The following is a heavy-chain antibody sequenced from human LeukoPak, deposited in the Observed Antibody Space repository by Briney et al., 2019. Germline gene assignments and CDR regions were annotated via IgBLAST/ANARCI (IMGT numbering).Heavy chain of an antibody. CDR3: ARGGAITIFGVAAYPD. J-gene: IGHJ4*02. V-gene: IGHV3-48*01. Sequence: GGSLRLSCAASGFTFSSYSMNWVRQAPGKGLEWVSYISSSSSTIYYADSVKGRFTISRDNAKNSLYLQMNSLRAEDTAVYYCARGGAITIFGVAAYPDWGQGTLVTVSS. CDR1: GFTFSSYS. CDR2: ISSSSSTI. D-gene: IGHD3-3*01.